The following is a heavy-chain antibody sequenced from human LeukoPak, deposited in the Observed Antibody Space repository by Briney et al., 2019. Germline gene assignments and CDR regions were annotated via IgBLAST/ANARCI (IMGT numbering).Heavy chain of an antibody. Sequence: GGSLRLSCAASGFTFTSYNMNWVRQAPGKGLEWVSYIHSSSSYIWYADSVKGRFTIARDNAKNSLYLKMNSLRDEDTAVYYCVRDRRSAGCFDYWGQGTMVTVSS. CDR2: IHSSSSYI. CDR3: VRDRRSAGCFDY. V-gene: IGHV3-21*01. CDR1: GFTFTSYN. D-gene: IGHD5-24*01. J-gene: IGHJ4*02.